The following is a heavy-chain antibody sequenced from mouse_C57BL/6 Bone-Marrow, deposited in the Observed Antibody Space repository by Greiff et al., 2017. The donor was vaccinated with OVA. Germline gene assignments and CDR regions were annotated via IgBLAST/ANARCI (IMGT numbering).Heavy chain of an antibody. CDR1: GFSLTSYG. J-gene: IGHJ4*01. V-gene: IGHV2-2*01. CDR3: ARNIDYDASYYYAMDY. D-gene: IGHD2-4*01. Sequence: QVQLKQSGPGLVQPSQSLSITCTVSGFSLTSYGVHWVRQSPGKGLEWLGVIWSGGSTDYNAAFISRLSISKDNSKSQVFFKMNSLQADDTAIYYCARNIDYDASYYYAMDYWGQGTSVTVSS. CDR2: IWSGGST.